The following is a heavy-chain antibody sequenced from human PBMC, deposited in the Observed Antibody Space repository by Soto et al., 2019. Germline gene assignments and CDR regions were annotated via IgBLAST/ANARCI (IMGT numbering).Heavy chain of an antibody. CDR2: MYYTGVT. J-gene: IGHJ6*02. CDR1: GGSVRSGNHF. Sequence: PSETLSLTCSVSGGSVRSGNHFWNWIRQPPGRGLEWLGYMYYTGVTNYNPSLKSRVSMSVDTSKDQFSLNRTSLTAADTAVYYCARGGEPLGYYGLDVWGQGTTVTVSS. CDR3: ARGGEPLGYYGLDV. V-gene: IGHV4-61*01.